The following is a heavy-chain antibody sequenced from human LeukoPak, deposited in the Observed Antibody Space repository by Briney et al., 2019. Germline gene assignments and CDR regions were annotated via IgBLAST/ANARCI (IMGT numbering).Heavy chain of an antibody. J-gene: IGHJ3*02. CDR2: ISGSGGST. Sequence: PGGSLRLSCAASGFTFSSYAMSWVRQAPGKGLEWVSAISGSGGSTYYADSVKGRFTISRDNSTNTLYLQMNSLRAEDTAVYYCAKVYYCGSGSYYNDAFDIWGQGTMVTVSS. CDR1: GFTFSSYA. CDR3: AKVYYCGSGSYYNDAFDI. D-gene: IGHD3-10*01. V-gene: IGHV3-23*01.